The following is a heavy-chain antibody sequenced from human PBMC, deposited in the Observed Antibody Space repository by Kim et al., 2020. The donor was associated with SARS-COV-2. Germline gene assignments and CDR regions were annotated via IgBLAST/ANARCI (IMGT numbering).Heavy chain of an antibody. D-gene: IGHD3-3*01. CDR1: GGSISSYY. Sequence: SETLSLTCTVSGGSISSYYWSWIRQPPGKGLEWIGYIYYSGSTNYNPSLKSRVTISVDTSKNQFSLKLSSVTAADTAVYYCARHHPLKYYDFWSGYYHPGMDVWGQGTTVTVSS. V-gene: IGHV4-59*08. CDR3: ARHHPLKYYDFWSGYYHPGMDV. CDR2: IYYSGST. J-gene: IGHJ6*02.